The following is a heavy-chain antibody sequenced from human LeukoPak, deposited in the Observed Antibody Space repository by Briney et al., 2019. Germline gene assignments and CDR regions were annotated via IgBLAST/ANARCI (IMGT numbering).Heavy chain of an antibody. Sequence: PGESLTLSCAASGLTFSSYCMHCVRQAPGRGLMLVSRISPDGSTTLYADSEKGRFTISRDNAKNTLYLQMNSLGAEDTAVYYCTTVLSRNRSNLCDYWGQGTLVTVSS. D-gene: IGHD1-14*01. J-gene: IGHJ4*02. CDR3: TTVLSRNRSNLCDY. CDR2: ISPDGSTT. CDR1: GLTFSSYC. V-gene: IGHV3-74*03.